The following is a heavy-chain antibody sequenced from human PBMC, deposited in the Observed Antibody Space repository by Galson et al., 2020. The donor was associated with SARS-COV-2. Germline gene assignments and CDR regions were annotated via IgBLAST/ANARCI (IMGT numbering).Heavy chain of an antibody. Sequence: SCAASGFTFSSYAMHWVRQAPGKGLEWVAVISYDGSNKYYADSVKGRFTISRDNSKNTLYLQMNSLRAEDTAVYYCARWDTAMATDYYYYGMDVWGQGTTVTVSS. V-gene: IGHV3-30-3*01. CDR1: GFTFSSYA. CDR3: ARWDTAMATDYYYYGMDV. J-gene: IGHJ6*02. D-gene: IGHD5-18*01. CDR2: ISYDGSNK.